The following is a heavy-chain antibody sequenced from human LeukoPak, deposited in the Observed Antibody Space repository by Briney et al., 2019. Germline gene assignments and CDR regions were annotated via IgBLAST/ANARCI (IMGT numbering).Heavy chain of an antibody. Sequence: GGSLRLSCAASGFTFSSYGMHWVRQAPGKGLEWVAVISYDGSNKYYADSVKGRFTISRDNSKNTVYLQMNSLRAEDTAVYYCVKDWGSFFASGSSYFDSWGQGTLVTVSS. V-gene: IGHV3-30*18. CDR2: ISYDGSNK. CDR3: VKDWGSFFASGSSYFDS. D-gene: IGHD3-10*01. J-gene: IGHJ4*02. CDR1: GFTFSSYG.